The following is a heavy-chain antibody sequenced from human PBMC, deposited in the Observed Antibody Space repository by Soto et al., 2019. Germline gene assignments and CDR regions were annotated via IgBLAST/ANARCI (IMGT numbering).Heavy chain of an antibody. D-gene: IGHD3-3*01. CDR3: AKDGETIFGVVPTY. Sequence: QVQLVESGGGVVQPGRSLRLSCAASGFTFSSYGMHWVRQAPGKGLEWVAVISYDGSNKYYADSVKGRFTISRDNSKNTLYLQMNSLRAEDTAVYYCAKDGETIFGVVPTYWGQGTLVTVSS. J-gene: IGHJ4*02. CDR1: GFTFSSYG. CDR2: ISYDGSNK. V-gene: IGHV3-30*18.